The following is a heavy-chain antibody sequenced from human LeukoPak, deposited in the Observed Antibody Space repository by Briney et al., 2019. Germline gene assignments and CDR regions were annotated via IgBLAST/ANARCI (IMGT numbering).Heavy chain of an antibody. CDR2: IKEDGSEK. CDR3: ARGGSLWFGESRFGY. D-gene: IGHD3-10*01. CDR1: GFTFSSYE. V-gene: IGHV3-7*04. Sequence: PGGSLRLSCAASGFTFSSYEMNWVRQAPGKGLEWVANIKEDGSEKYYVDSVKGRFTISRDNAKNSLYLQMNSLRAEDTAVYYCARGGSLWFGESRFGYWGQGILVTVSS. J-gene: IGHJ4*02.